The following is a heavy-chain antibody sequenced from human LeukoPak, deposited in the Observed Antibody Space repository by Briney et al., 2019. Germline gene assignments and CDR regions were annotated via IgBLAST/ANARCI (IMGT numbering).Heavy chain of an antibody. CDR1: GGSISSGGYS. CDR2: IYHSGST. J-gene: IGHJ6*04. Sequence: PSETLSLTCAVSGGSISSGGYSWSWIRQPPGKGLEWIGYIYHSGSTYYNPSLKSRVTISVDRSKNQFSLKLSSVTAADTAVYYCAREGYYYYGMDVWGKGTTVTVSS. V-gene: IGHV4-30-2*01. CDR3: AREGYYYYGMDV.